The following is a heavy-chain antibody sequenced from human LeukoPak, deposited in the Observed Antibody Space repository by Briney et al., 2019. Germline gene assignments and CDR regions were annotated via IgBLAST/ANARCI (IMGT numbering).Heavy chain of an antibody. CDR2: ISSSGSTI. D-gene: IGHD3-22*01. CDR1: GFTFSDYY. V-gene: IGHV3-11*04. CDR3: ARDLDYYDSSGYTIRGFDY. Sequence: GGSLRLSCAASGFTFSDYYMSWIRQAPGKGLEWVSYISSSGSTIYYADSVKGRFTISRDNAKNSLYLQMNSLRAEDTAVYYCARDLDYYDSSGYTIRGFDYWGQGTLVTVSS. J-gene: IGHJ4*02.